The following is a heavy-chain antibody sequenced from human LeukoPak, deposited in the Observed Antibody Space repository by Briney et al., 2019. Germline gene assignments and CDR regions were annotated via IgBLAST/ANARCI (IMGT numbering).Heavy chain of an antibody. J-gene: IGHJ4*02. V-gene: IGHV4-59*01. Sequence: ASETLSLTCTVSGGSISSYYWSWIRQPPGKGLEWIGYIYYSGSTNYNPSLKSGVTISVDTPKNQFSLKLSSVTAADTAVYYCARDSGSYYFDYWGQGTLVTVSS. D-gene: IGHD1-26*01. CDR3: ARDSGSYYFDY. CDR1: GGSISSYY. CDR2: IYYSGST.